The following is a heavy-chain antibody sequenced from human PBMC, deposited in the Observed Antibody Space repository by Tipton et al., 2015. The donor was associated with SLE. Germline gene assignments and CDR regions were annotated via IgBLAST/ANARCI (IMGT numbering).Heavy chain of an antibody. CDR1: GGSLSSYY. D-gene: IGHD5-12*01. J-gene: IGHJ3*02. Sequence: TLSLTCTVSGGSLSSYYWSWIRQPAGKGLEWIGRIYASGSTEYNPSLKSRVTISVDPSKNQFSLRLTSLTAADTAVYYCARFVDILQGSAFDIWGQGTMVTVSS. CDR3: ARFVDILQGSAFDI. CDR2: IYASGST. V-gene: IGHV4-4*07.